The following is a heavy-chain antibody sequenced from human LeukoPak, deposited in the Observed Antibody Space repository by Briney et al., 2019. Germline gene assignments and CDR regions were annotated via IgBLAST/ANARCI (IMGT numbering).Heavy chain of an antibody. CDR3: AKDMGIAVAGTGGLDF. CDR2: ISWNSGSI. V-gene: IGHV3-9*01. CDR1: GFTFSTAL. D-gene: IGHD6-19*01. Sequence: GGSLRLSCTDSGFTFSTALMNWVRQAPGEGLEWVSGISWNSGSIGYADSVKGRFTISRDNAKNSLYLQMNSLRAEDTALYYCAKDMGIAVAGTGGLDFWGQGTLVTVSS. J-gene: IGHJ4*02.